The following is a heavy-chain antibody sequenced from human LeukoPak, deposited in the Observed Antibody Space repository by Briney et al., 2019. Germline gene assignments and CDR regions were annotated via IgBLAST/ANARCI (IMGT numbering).Heavy chain of an antibody. CDR3: ARGSAPQCDYFDY. Sequence: PSQTLSLTCTVSGGSISSGGYYWSWIRQHPGKGLEWIGYIYYSGSTYYNPSLKSRVTISVDTSKNQFSLKLSSVTAADTAVYYCARGSAPQCDYFDYWGQGTLVTVSS. CDR1: GGSISSGGYY. D-gene: IGHD5-24*01. CDR2: IYYSGST. J-gene: IGHJ4*02. V-gene: IGHV4-31*03.